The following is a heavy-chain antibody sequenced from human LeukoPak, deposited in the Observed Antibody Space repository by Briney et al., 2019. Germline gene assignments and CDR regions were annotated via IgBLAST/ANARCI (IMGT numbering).Heavy chain of an antibody. CDR3: ARDRNPYYDGSGYGYC. Sequence: ASVKVTRKASGYTFSSYGISWVRQAPGQGLEWMAWISAYNGKTNFARKFRGRVTMTTDTSTSTAYMELRSLRSDDTAIYYCARDRNPYYDGSGYGYCWGQGTLVTVSS. CDR1: GYTFSSYG. CDR2: ISAYNGKT. D-gene: IGHD3-22*01. V-gene: IGHV1-18*01. J-gene: IGHJ4*02.